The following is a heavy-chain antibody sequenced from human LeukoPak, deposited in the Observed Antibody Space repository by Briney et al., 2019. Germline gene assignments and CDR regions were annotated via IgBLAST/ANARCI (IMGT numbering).Heavy chain of an antibody. CDR1: GVSISSVSYY. CDR3: AREKGDYGDVIDAFDI. CDR2: IYTTGGT. J-gene: IGHJ3*02. Sequence: SETLSLTCTVSGVSISSVSYYWSWIRQPAGKGLEWIGHIYTTGGTTYNPSLKSRVTISVDTSKNQFSLKLTSVTAADTAVYYCAREKGDYGDVIDAFDIWGQGTMVTVSS. V-gene: IGHV4-61*09. D-gene: IGHD4-17*01.